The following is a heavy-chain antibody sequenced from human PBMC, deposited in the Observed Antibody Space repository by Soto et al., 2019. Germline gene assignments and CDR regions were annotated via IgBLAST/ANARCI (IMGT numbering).Heavy chain of an antibody. CDR1: GFTFSNYG. CDR3: AKARVRIVGANSFDY. J-gene: IGHJ4*02. D-gene: IGHD1-26*01. Sequence: GGSLRLSCVGSGFTFSNYGMHWVRQPPGKGLEWVALISDDGDKRYYADSVRGRLIISRDNSKDTLYLQMNSLGPDDTAVYFCAKARVRIVGANSFDYWGQGAPVTVSS. CDR2: ISDDGDKR. V-gene: IGHV3-30*18.